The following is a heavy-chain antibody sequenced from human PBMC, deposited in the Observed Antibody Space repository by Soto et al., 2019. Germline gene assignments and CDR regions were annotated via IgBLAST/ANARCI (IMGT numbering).Heavy chain of an antibody. J-gene: IGHJ6*03. CDR2: MNPNSGNT. D-gene: IGHD6-6*01. V-gene: IGHV1-8*01. CDR3: VSSSAGTTARHYYYYYMDV. Sequence: ASVKVSCKASGYTFTSYDINWVRQATGQGLEWMGWMNPNSGNTGYAQKFQGRVTMTRNTSISTAYMELSSLRSEDTAVYYCVSSSAGTTARHYYYYYMDVWGKGTTVTVSS. CDR1: GYTFTSYD.